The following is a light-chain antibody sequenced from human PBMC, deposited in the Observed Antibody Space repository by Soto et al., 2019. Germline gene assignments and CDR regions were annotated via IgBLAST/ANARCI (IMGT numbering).Light chain of an antibody. CDR2: LGS. V-gene: IGKV2-28*01. CDR1: QSLLYSNGYNY. CDR3: MQALEPRT. Sequence: IAMTQSPLSLPVTPGEPSSISCRSIQSLLYSNGYNYLDWYMQKPGQSPQILIYLGSNRASGVPDRFIGSGSGTDFTLKISRLEAEEVGVYYCMQALEPRTFVQGTKVDIK. J-gene: IGKJ1*01.